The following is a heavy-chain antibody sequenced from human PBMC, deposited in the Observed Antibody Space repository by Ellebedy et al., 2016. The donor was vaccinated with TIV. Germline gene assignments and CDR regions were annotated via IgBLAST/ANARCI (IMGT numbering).Heavy chain of an antibody. D-gene: IGHD5-12*01. J-gene: IGHJ4*02. Sequence: GGSLRLSCAASGFTFSNYWMKWVRQAPGKGLEWVANIKQDGGEKYYVDFVKGRFTISRDNAKNSLFLQMNSLRVEDTAVYFCARGGYGRPFDCWGQGTLVTVSS. CDR1: GFTFSNYW. CDR2: IKQDGGEK. V-gene: IGHV3-7*03. CDR3: ARGGYGRPFDC.